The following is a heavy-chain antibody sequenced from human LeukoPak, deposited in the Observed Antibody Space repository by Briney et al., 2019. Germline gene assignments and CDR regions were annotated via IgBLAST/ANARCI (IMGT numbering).Heavy chain of an antibody. J-gene: IGHJ4*02. V-gene: IGHV1-18*01. CDR2: ISAYNGNT. CDR1: GYTFTSYG. D-gene: IGHD6-13*01. Sequence: ASVKVSYKASGYTFTSYGISWVRQAPGQGLEWMGWISAYNGNTNYAQKLQGRVTMTTDTSTSTAYMELRSLRSDDTAVYYCATSRDRIAAAGRDEFDYWGQGTLVTVSS. CDR3: ATSRDRIAAAGRDEFDY.